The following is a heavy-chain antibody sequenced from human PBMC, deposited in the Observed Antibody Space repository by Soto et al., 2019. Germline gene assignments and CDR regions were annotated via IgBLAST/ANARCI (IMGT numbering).Heavy chain of an antibody. V-gene: IGHV3-30*18. Sequence: QVQLVESGGGVVQPGRSLRLSCAASGFTFSSYGMHWVRQAPGKGLEWVAIISYDGSNTYYADSVKGRFTISRDNSKNTLSLQMNSLRAEDTSVSYCAKEGVLSGSCYISSSSYFDYWGQGTLVTVSS. CDR3: AKEGVLSGSCYISSSSYFDY. CDR1: GFTFSSYG. CDR2: ISYDGSNT. D-gene: IGHD2-2*02. J-gene: IGHJ4*02.